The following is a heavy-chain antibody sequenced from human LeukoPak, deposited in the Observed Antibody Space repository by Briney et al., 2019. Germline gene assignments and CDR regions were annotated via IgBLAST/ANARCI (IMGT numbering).Heavy chain of an antibody. CDR2: INPSGGLT. D-gene: IGHD3-3*01. CDR1: GYTFTTCY. V-gene: IGHV1-46*01. J-gene: IGHJ3*02. Sequence: GASVKVSCKASGYTFTTCYFFWVRQAPGQGLEWMGIINPSGGLTTYAQRFQGRVTLTRDTSTSTVYMELSSLRFEDTAVYYCARGSGYYSHDAFDIWGQGTMVTVSS. CDR3: ARGSGYYSHDAFDI.